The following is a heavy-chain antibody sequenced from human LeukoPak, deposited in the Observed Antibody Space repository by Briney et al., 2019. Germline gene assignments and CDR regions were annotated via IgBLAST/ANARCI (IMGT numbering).Heavy chain of an antibody. CDR1: GGSISSSSYY. D-gene: IGHD3-10*01. CDR3: ARHYYGSGSYYNAFDY. CDR2: IYYSGST. Sequence: SETLSLTCTVSGGSISSSSYYWGWIRQPPGKGLEWIGSIYYSGSTYCNPSLKSRVTISVDTSKNQFSLKLSSVTAADTAVYYCARHYYGSGSYYNAFDYWGQGTLVTVSS. J-gene: IGHJ4*02. V-gene: IGHV4-39*01.